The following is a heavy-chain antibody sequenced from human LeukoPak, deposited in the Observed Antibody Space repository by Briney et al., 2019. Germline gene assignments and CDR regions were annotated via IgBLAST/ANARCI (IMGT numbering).Heavy chain of an antibody. Sequence: PGGSLRLSCAASGFTFSSYGMHWVRQAPGKGLEWVAFIRYDGSNKYYADSVKGRFTISRDNSKNTLYLQMNSLRAEDTAVYYCAKDLKQTYYYDSSGYYPWGQGTLVTVSS. D-gene: IGHD3-22*01. V-gene: IGHV3-30*02. CDR2: IRYDGSNK. CDR1: GFTFSSYG. CDR3: AKDLKQTYYYDSSGYYP. J-gene: IGHJ5*02.